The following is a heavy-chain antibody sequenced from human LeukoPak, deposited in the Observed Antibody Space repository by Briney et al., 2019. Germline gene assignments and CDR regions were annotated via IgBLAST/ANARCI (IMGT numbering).Heavy chain of an antibody. J-gene: IGHJ6*03. CDR3: ARTTEGYCSSASCFGFSYSYYMDV. Sequence: SETLSLTCAVYGGSFGGYYWSWIRQPPGKGLEWIGEINHSGSTNYNPSLKSRVTISVDTSKNQFSLKLSSVIAADTAVYYCARTTEGYCSSASCFGFSYSYYMDVWGKGTTVTISS. D-gene: IGHD2-2*01. CDR1: GGSFGGYY. CDR2: INHSGST. V-gene: IGHV4-34*01.